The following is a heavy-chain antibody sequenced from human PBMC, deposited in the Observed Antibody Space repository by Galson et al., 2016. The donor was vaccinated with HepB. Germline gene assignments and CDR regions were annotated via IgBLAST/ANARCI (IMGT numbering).Heavy chain of an antibody. D-gene: IGHD3-3*01. V-gene: IGHV3-7*01. Sequence: SLRLSCAASGFTFSSHWMSWVRQAPGKGLEWVANIKQHGSEKYYVDSVKGRFIISRDNTKNSLFLQMNGLRAEDTAVYYCTRHRNTNSGVVIFATPPPYYYSGLDVWGQGTTVTVSS. CDR2: IKQHGSEK. CDR1: GFTFSSHW. CDR3: TRHRNTNSGVVIFATPPPYYYSGLDV. J-gene: IGHJ6*02.